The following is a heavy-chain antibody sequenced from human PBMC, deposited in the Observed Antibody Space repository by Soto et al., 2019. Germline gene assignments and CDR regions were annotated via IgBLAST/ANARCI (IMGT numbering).Heavy chain of an antibody. V-gene: IGHV1-69*01. Sequence: QVQLVQSGAEVKKPGSSVKVSCKPSGGTFSSYAISWVRQAPGQGLEWMGGIIPIFGTANYAQKFQGRVTITADESTSTAYMELSSLRSEDTAVYYCAREGQLVRGPQNAPDYWGQGTLVTVSS. J-gene: IGHJ4*02. CDR1: GGTFSSYA. CDR3: AREGQLVRGPQNAPDY. D-gene: IGHD6-6*01. CDR2: IIPIFGTA.